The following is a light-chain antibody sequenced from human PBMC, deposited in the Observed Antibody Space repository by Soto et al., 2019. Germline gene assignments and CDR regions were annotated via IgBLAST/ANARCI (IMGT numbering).Light chain of an antibody. V-gene: IGKV1-8*01. J-gene: IGKJ3*01. CDR2: AAS. CDR1: QSISSY. CDR3: QQYLSYPGT. Sequence: AIRMTQSPSSLSASTVDRVTITCRASQSISSYLAWYQQKPGKAPKLLIYAASTLQSGVPSRFSGSGSGTDFTLTISCLQSEDFATYFCQQYLSYPGTFGPGTKVDIK.